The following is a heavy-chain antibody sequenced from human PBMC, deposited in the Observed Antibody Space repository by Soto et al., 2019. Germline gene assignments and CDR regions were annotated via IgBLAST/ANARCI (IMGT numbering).Heavy chain of an antibody. V-gene: IGHV3-11*01. CDR1: GFTFSDDY. CDR3: ARDGTGDTAMVYYFDY. CDR2: ISSSGSTI. Sequence: GSLRLSCAASGFTFSDDYMSWIRQAPGKGLEWVSYISSSGSTIYYADSVKGRFTISRDNAKNSLYLQMNSLRAEDTAVYYCARDGTGDTAMVYYFDYWGQGTLVTVSS. J-gene: IGHJ4*02. D-gene: IGHD5-18*01.